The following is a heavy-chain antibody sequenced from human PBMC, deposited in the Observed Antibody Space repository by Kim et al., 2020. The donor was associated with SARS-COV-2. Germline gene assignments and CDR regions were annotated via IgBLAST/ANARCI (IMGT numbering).Heavy chain of an antibody. CDR2: ISYDGSNK. CDR1: GFTFSSYG. J-gene: IGHJ6*02. V-gene: IGHV3-30*18. Sequence: GGSLRLSCAASGFTFSSYGMHWVRQAPGKGLEWVAVISYDGSNKYYADSVKGRFTISRDNSKNTLYLQMNSLRAEDTAVYYCAKVKGSSSIKIYYYYYYGMDVWGQGTTVTVSS. D-gene: IGHD6-13*01. CDR3: AKVKGSSSIKIYYYYYYGMDV.